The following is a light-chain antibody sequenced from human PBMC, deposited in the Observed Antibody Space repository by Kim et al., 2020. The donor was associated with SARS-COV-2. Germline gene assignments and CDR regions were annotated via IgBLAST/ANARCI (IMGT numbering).Light chain of an antibody. CDR2: GAS. V-gene: IGKV1-6*01. J-gene: IGKJ1*01. Sequence: ATQMTQSPSSLSASVGDRVTISCRASQGIRTDLGWYQRKPGKAPKLLIYGASTLQGGVPSRFSGSGSGTDFTLTISSLQPEDFGTYYCLQDYTYPRTFGEGTKVDIK. CDR3: LQDYTYPRT. CDR1: QGIRTD.